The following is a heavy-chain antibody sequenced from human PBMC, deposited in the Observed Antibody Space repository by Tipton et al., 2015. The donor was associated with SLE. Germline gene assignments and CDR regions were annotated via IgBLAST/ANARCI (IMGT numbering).Heavy chain of an antibody. CDR3: ARGGLIPGYFDS. Sequence: TLSLTCTVSGGSISSSSYYWGWIRQPPGKGLEWIGSIYYSGSTYYNPSLKSRLTISVDTSKNQFSLKVISVTAADTAVYYCARGGLIPGYFDSWGQGTLVTVSS. V-gene: IGHV4-39*07. CDR2: IYYSGST. CDR1: GGSISSSSYY. J-gene: IGHJ4*02. D-gene: IGHD2-21*01.